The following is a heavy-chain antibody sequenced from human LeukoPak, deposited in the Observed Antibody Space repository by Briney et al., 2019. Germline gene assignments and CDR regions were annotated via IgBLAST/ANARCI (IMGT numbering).Heavy chain of an antibody. CDR2: INPSGGST. Sequence: ASVKVSCKASGYTFTSYYMHWVRQAPGQGLEWMGIINPSGGSTSYAQKFQGRVTMTTDTSTSTAYMELRSLRSDDTAVYYCARGPGGRSGYYPLEDHYYYQYMDVWGKGTTVTVSS. CDR1: GYTFTSYY. CDR3: ARGPGGRSGYYPLEDHYYYQYMDV. D-gene: IGHD3-22*01. V-gene: IGHV1-46*01. J-gene: IGHJ6*03.